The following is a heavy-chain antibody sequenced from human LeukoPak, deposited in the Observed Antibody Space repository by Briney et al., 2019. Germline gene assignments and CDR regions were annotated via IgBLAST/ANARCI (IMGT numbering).Heavy chain of an antibody. J-gene: IGHJ1*01. CDR2: INPNNGGT. CDR3: ASTNDYGDFVYFQH. CDR1: GYTFTGYY. V-gene: IGHV1-2*02. Sequence: GASVKVSCKASGYTFTGYYMHWVRQAPGQGLEWMGWINPNNGGTYYAQKLQGRVTMTRDTSISTAYMELIRLSSDDTAVYYCASTNDYGDFVYFQHWGQGTLVTVSS. D-gene: IGHD4-17*01.